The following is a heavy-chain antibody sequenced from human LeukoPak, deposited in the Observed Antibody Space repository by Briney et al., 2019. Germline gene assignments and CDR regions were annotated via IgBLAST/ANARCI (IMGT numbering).Heavy chain of an antibody. CDR3: ASQEIDY. V-gene: IGHV4-34*01. CDR2: INHSGST. CDR1: GGSFSGYY. J-gene: IGHJ4*02. Sequence: PSETLSLTCAVYGGSFSGYYWTWIRQPPGKGLEWIGEINHSGSTNYNPSLKSRVTISVDTSKNQFSLKLSSVTAADTAVYYCASQEIDYWGQGTLVTVSS.